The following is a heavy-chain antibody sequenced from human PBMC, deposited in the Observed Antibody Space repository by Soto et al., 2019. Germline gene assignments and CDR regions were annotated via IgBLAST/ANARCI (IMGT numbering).Heavy chain of an antibody. D-gene: IGHD2-2*01. CDR1: GFTFDDYV. CDR3: SKDMSARSDSWLNWFDP. V-gene: IGHV3-9*01. CDR2: ISWKSGTI. J-gene: IGHJ5*02. Sequence: VQLVESGGGLVQPGGYLRLSCAASGFTFDDYVMPWVRQAPGKGMAWVSVISWKSGTIGYADSVQGRFTISRDNAKNTLYLQKSSLRTEDTAFYYCSKDMSARSDSWLNWFDPWSQGTPVTVSS.